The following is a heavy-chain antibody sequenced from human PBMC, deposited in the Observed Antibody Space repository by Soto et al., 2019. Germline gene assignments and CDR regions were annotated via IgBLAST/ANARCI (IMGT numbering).Heavy chain of an antibody. CDR3: ATSPSRAQFFDY. J-gene: IGHJ4*02. V-gene: IGHV4-59*01. CDR2: IYYSGST. CDR1: GGSIRRYY. Sequence: SEALSLTCTGSGGSIRRYYWSWIRQPPGKGLEWIGYIYYSGSTNYNPSLKSRVTISVDASKNQFSLKLSSVTAADTAIYYCATSPSRAQFFDYWGQGTLVTVSS.